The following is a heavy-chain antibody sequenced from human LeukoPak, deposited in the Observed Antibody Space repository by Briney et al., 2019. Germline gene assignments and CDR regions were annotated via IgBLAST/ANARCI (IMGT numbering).Heavy chain of an antibody. Sequence: SETLSLTCAVYGGSFSGYYWSWIRQPPGKGLEWIGEINHSGSTNYNPSLKSRVTISVDTSKNQFSLKLSSVTAADTAVYYCARALYYYYGMDVWGQGTTVTVSS. CDR1: GGSFSGYY. V-gene: IGHV4-34*01. J-gene: IGHJ6*02. CDR3: ARALYYYYGMDV. CDR2: INHSGST.